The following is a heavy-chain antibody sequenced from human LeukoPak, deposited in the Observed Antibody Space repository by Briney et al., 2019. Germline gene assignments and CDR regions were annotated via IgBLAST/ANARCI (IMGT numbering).Heavy chain of an antibody. Sequence: GGSLRLSCAASGFTFSSYGMHWVRQAPGKGLEWVAVISYDGSNKYYADSVKGRFTISRDNSKNTLYLQVNSLRAEDTAVYYCAKDFGPAPTGSDALDIWGQGTMVTVSS. CDR3: AKDFGPAPTGSDALDI. CDR2: ISYDGSNK. J-gene: IGHJ3*02. CDR1: GFTFSSYG. D-gene: IGHD2-2*01. V-gene: IGHV3-30*18.